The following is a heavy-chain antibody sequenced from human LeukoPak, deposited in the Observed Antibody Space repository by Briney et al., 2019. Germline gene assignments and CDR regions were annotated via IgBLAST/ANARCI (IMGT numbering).Heavy chain of an antibody. J-gene: IGHJ5*02. V-gene: IGHV4-4*07. CDR2: IYTSGST. CDR1: GGSISSYY. Sequence: SETLSLTCTVSGGSISSYYWSWIRQPPGKGLEWIGRIYTSGSTNYNPSLKSRVTMSVDTSKNQFSLKLSSVTAADTAVYYCARESYDFWRTNWFDPWGQGTLVTVSS. CDR3: ARESYDFWRTNWFDP. D-gene: IGHD3-3*01.